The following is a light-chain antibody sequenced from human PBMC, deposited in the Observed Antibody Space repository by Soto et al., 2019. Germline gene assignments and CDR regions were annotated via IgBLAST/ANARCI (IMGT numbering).Light chain of an antibody. Sequence: DIHLTQSPSTLSTSVGARVTITCRASQSVSYWLAWYQQKPGKAPNLLIYDGSTLESGVPPRFRGGGFGTEFTLNISSLQPDDSDIYYCQHYNTYSKAFGPGTKVDIK. CDR3: QHYNTYSKA. V-gene: IGKV1-5*01. CDR1: QSVSYW. J-gene: IGKJ3*01. CDR2: DGS.